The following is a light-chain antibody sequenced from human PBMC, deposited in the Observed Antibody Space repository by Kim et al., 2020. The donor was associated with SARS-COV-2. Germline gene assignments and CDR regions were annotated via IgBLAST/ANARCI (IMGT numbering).Light chain of an antibody. J-gene: IGKJ5*01. CDR2: GAS. CDR1: QGVSSS. Sequence: GSRGERATRSGRASQGVSSSLAWYQQKPGQAPRLLIYGASTRATGIPARFSGSGSGTEFTLTISSLQSEDFAVYYCQQYNNWPITVGQGTRLEIK. V-gene: IGKV3-15*01. CDR3: QQYNNWPIT.